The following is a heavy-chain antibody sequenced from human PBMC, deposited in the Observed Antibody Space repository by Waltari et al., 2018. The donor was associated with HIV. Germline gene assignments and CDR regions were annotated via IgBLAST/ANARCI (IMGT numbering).Heavy chain of an antibody. V-gene: IGHV1-46*01. CDR2: ISPSGGST. CDR1: GYTFTNYY. J-gene: IGHJ6*02. Sequence: QVQLVQSGAEVRKPGASVKVSCKASGYTFTNYYIHWVRQAPGPGLEWQGIISPSGGSTTYAQKFHGGVTRTRDTSTSTVYMGLSSLRSEDTAVYYCARAVEAAAGFYYHFGMDVWGQGTTVTVSS. CDR3: ARAVEAAAGFYYHFGMDV. D-gene: IGHD6-13*01.